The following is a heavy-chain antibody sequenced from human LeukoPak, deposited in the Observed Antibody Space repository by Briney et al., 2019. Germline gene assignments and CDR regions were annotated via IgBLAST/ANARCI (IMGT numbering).Heavy chain of an antibody. CDR2: ISSSSSTI. V-gene: IGHV3-48*01. D-gene: IGHD3-22*01. CDR3: VSSGYPSDAFDI. Sequence: GGSLRLSCAASGFTFSSYSMNWVRQAPGKGLEWVSYISSSSSTIYYADSVKGRFTISRDNSKNTLYLQMNSLRAEDTAVYYCVSSGYPSDAFDIWGQGTMVTVSS. CDR1: GFTFSSYS. J-gene: IGHJ3*02.